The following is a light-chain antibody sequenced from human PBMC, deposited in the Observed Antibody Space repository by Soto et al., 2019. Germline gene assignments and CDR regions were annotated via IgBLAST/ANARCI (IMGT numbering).Light chain of an antibody. J-gene: IGLJ3*02. Sequence: QSELTQSPSASGTPGQRVTISCSGTYNIENSYVYWYQQLPGKAPKLLISTNNERPSGVPDRFSGSKSGTSASLAISALRSQDEADYYCAAGDDSLGGRWVFGGGTKLTVL. CDR2: TNN. CDR1: YNIENSY. CDR3: AAGDDSLGGRWV. V-gene: IGLV1-47*02.